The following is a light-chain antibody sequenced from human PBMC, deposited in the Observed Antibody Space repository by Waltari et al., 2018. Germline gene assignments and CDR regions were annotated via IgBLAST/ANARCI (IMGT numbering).Light chain of an antibody. J-gene: IGKJ2*01. CDR1: QSLVSSY. CDR3: QQYLSSTRT. Sequence: EIVLPQSPGTLSLSPGERATLPCRASQSLVSSYLAWYQQKPGQAPRLLMYDVSSRATGIPDRFSGSGSGTEFTLTISRLEPEDSAVYYCQQYLSSTRTFGQGTKLEIK. CDR2: DVS. V-gene: IGKV3-20*01.